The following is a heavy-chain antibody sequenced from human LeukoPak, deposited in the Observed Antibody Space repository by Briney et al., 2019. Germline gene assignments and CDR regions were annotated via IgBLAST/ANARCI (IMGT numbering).Heavy chain of an antibody. D-gene: IGHD5-24*01. CDR1: GGTFSSYA. J-gene: IGHJ4*02. Sequence: ASVTVSCTASGGTFSSYAISWVRQAPGQGLEWLGGIIPIFGTANHAQKFQGRVTITADESTSTACMELSSLRSEDTAVYYCARSGPRNGYNYYWGQGTLVTVSS. CDR3: ARSGPRNGYNYY. V-gene: IGHV1-69*13. CDR2: IIPIFGTA.